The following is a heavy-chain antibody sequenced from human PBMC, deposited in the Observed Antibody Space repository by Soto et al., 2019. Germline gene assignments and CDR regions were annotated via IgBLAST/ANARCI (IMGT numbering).Heavy chain of an antibody. CDR3: ARSARGFSYGKIVY. J-gene: IGHJ4*02. CDR2: ITTSSTNI. Sequence: EVQLVESGGGLDKPGGSLRLSCAASGFTFSSYSMNWVRQAPGKGLEWVSSITTSSTNIYYADSVKGRFTLSRDNSKNSLYLQMTSLRAEDTAVYYCARSARGFSYGKIVYWGQGTLVTVSS. D-gene: IGHD5-18*01. CDR1: GFTFSSYS. V-gene: IGHV3-21*01.